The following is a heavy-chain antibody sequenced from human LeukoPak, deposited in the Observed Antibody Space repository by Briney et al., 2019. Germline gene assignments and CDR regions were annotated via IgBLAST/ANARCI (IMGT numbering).Heavy chain of an antibody. CDR3: ATKEPSTSGWSY. V-gene: IGHV3-7*01. D-gene: IGHD6-19*01. CDR2: IKEDGSEK. J-gene: IGHJ4*02. CDR1: GFTYSRDW. Sequence: GGSLRLSCAASGFTYSRDWTAWVRQAPGKGLEWVANIKEDGSEKNYVDSVKGRFTISRDNAENSVYLQMNDLRAGDTGVYYCATKEPSTSGWSYWGQGTLVTVSS.